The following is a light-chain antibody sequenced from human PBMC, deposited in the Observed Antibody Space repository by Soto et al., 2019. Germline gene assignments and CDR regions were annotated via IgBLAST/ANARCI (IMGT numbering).Light chain of an antibody. CDR2: GAS. CDR1: QSVSSSY. CDR3: QQYNNWPPTT. V-gene: IGKV3-15*01. Sequence: EIVLTQSPCTLSLSPGERATLSCRASQSVSSSYLAWYQQKPGQAPRLLIYGASTRATGIPARFSGSGSGTEFTLTISSLQSEDFAVYYCQQYNNWPPTTFGQGTRLEIK. J-gene: IGKJ5*01.